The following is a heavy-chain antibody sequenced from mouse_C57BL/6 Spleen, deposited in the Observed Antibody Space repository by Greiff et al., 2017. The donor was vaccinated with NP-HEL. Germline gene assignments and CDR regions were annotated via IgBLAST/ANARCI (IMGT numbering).Heavy chain of an antibody. CDR1: GYTFTSYD. CDR2: IYPRDGST. Sequence: QVQLQQSGPELVKPGASVKLSCKASGYTFTSYDINWVKQRPGQGLEWIGWIYPRDGSTKYNEKFKGKATLTVDTSSSTAYMELHSLTSEDSAVYFCAREQRDYDGYYFDYWGQGTTLTVSS. J-gene: IGHJ2*01. CDR3: AREQRDYDGYYFDY. D-gene: IGHD2-3*01. V-gene: IGHV1-85*01.